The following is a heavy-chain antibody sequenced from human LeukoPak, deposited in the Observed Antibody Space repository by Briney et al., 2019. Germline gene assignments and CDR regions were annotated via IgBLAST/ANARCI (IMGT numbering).Heavy chain of an antibody. D-gene: IGHD3-22*01. CDR3: ARAPAHYYDSSDHYYVGESYFDY. V-gene: IGHV3-30*04. CDR1: GFTFNNYA. J-gene: IGHJ4*02. CDR2: ISYDGSNK. Sequence: GGSLRLSCATSGFTFNNYAMHWVRQAPGKGLEWVAVISYDGSNKYYADSVKGRFTISRDNAKNSLYLQMNSLRAEDTAVYYCARAPAHYYDSSDHYYVGESYFDYWGQGTLVTVSS.